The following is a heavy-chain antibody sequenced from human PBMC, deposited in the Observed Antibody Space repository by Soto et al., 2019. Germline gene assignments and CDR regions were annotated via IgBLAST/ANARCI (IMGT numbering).Heavy chain of an antibody. CDR1: GGTFSSYA. Sequence: QVQLVQSGAEVTKPGSSVKVSCKASGGTFSSYAISWVRQAPGQGLEWMGGIIPIFGTANYAQKFQGRVTITEDESTSTAYMELSSMRSEATAVYYCAGGWARGFIAAAGTCDYWGQGTLVTVSS. V-gene: IGHV1-69*01. CDR3: AGGWARGFIAAAGTCDY. J-gene: IGHJ4*02. CDR2: IIPIFGTA. D-gene: IGHD6-13*01.